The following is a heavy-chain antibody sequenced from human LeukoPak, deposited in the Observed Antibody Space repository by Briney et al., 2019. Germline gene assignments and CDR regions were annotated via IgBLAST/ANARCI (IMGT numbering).Heavy chain of an antibody. V-gene: IGHV4-39*01. J-gene: IGHJ5*02. CDR2: IYYSGSGST. CDR1: GVSISSSRYY. CDR3: ARDGATRWFDP. Sequence: PSETLSLTCTVSGVSISSSRYYWGWIRQPPGKGLEWIGSIYYSGSGSTYYNPSLKSRVTISVDTSKNQFSLKLSSVTAADTAVYYCARDGATRWFDPWGQGTLVTVSS. D-gene: IGHD1-26*01.